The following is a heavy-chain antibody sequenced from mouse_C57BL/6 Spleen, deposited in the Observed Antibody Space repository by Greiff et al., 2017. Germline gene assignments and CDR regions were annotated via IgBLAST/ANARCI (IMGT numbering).Heavy chain of an antibody. V-gene: IGHV1-52*01. CDR3: ASSGGYYAMGY. Sequence: QVQLQQPGAELVRPGSSVKLSCKASGYTFTSYWMHWVKQRPIQGLEWIGNIDPSDSETHYNQKFKDKATLTVDKSSSTAYMQLSSLTSEDSAVYYCASSGGYYAMGYWGQGASVTVSS. J-gene: IGHJ4*01. CDR2: IDPSDSET. D-gene: IGHD3-1*01. CDR1: GYTFTSYW.